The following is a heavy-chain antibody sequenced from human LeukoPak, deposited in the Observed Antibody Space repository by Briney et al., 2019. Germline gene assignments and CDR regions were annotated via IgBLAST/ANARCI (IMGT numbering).Heavy chain of an antibody. CDR1: GFTFSSYA. V-gene: IGHV3-23*01. J-gene: IGHJ4*02. D-gene: IGHD3-10*01. CDR3: AKRDYGSALRD. Sequence: GGSLRLSCAASGFTFSSYAMSWVRLAPGKGLEGVSGIGGSGVSTYYADSVKGRFTISRDNSKNTLYLQMNSLRSEDTALYYCAKRDYGSALRDWGQGTLVTGSS. CDR2: IGGSGVST.